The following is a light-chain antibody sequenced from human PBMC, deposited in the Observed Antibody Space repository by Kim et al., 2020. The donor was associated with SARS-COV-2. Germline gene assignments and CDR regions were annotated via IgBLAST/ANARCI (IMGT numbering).Light chain of an antibody. CDR2: GNS. CDR1: RSNIGAGYD. Sequence: VTISCTGSRSNIGAGYDVHWYQQLPGTAPKLLIYGNSNRPSGVPDRFSGSKSGTSASLAITGLQAEDEADYYCQSYDSSLSGHVVFGGGTKLTVL. J-gene: IGLJ2*01. V-gene: IGLV1-40*01. CDR3: QSYDSSLSGHVV.